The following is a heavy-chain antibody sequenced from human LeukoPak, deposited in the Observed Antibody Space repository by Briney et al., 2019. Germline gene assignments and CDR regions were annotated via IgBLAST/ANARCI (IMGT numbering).Heavy chain of an antibody. CDR2: ISGSGGST. CDR3: AKDGKYYYDSSGYPHYFDY. D-gene: IGHD3-22*01. J-gene: IGHJ4*02. Sequence: GGSLRSSCAASGFTFSSYAMSWVRQAPGKGLEWVSAISGSGGSTYYADSVKGRFTISRDNSKNTLYLQMNSLRAEDTAVYYCAKDGKYYYDSSGYPHYFDYSGQGTLVTVSS. CDR1: GFTFSSYA. V-gene: IGHV3-23*01.